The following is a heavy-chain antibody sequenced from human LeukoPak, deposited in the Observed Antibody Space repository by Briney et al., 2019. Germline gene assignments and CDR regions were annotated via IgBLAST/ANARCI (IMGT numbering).Heavy chain of an antibody. CDR2: INPENGGT. CDR1: GYTFTGHY. CDR3: ARTEGDQTPLAYLDN. J-gene: IGHJ4*02. V-gene: IGHV1-2*02. D-gene: IGHD3-16*01. Sequence: ASVKVSCKASGYTFTGHYIHWVRQAPGQGLEWMGWINPENGGTNFAQKFQGRFTMTRDTSISTAYMELNRLRSDGTAVYSCARTEGDQTPLAYLDNWGQGTLVTVSS.